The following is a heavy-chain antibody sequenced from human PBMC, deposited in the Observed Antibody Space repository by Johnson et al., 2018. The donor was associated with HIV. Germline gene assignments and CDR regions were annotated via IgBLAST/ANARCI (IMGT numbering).Heavy chain of an antibody. CDR1: GFTVSSYA. CDR3: AKVSQQQLGAFDI. V-gene: IGHV3-NL1*01. CDR2: INWTGGST. Sequence: QVQLVESGGGVVQPGRSLRLSCAASGFTVSSYAMHWVRQAPGKGLEWVSGINWTGGSTGYADSVKGRFTISRDNSKNTLYLQINSLRAEDTAVYYCAKVSQQQLGAFDIWGQGTMVTVSP. J-gene: IGHJ3*02. D-gene: IGHD6-6*01.